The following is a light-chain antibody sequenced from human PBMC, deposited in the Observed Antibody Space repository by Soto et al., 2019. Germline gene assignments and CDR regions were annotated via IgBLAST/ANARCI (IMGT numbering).Light chain of an antibody. Sequence: QSVLTQPHSVSGAPGQRVTICCTGSSSNIGAGYDVHWYQQLPGTAPKLLIYGNSNRPSGVPDRFSGSKSGTSASLAITGLQAEDEADYYCQSYDSSLTLYVFGTGTKLTVL. CDR1: SSNIGAGYD. J-gene: IGLJ1*01. CDR2: GNS. V-gene: IGLV1-40*01. CDR3: QSYDSSLTLYV.